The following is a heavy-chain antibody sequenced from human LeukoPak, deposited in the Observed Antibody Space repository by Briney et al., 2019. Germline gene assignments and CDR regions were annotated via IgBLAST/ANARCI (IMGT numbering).Heavy chain of an antibody. CDR3: ARAYCSGGSCYVFDY. V-gene: IGHV1-2*06. CDR1: GYTFTGYY. J-gene: IGHJ4*02. D-gene: IGHD2-15*01. CDR2: INPNSGGT. Sequence: ASVKVSCKASGYTFTGYYMHWVRQAPGQGLEWMGRINPNSGGTNYAQKFQGRVTMTRDTSISTAYMELSRLRSDDTAVYYCARAYCSGGSCYVFDYWGQGTLVTVSS.